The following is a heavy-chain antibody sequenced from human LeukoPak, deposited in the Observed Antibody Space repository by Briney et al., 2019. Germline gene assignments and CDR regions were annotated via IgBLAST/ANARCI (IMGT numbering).Heavy chain of an antibody. Sequence: PGGSLRLSCAASGFTFSDYYMNWIRQAPGKGLEWVSYISTTSSYTNYADSVKGRFTISRDNAKNSLYLQMNSLRAEDTAVYYCARDKTDYSSYDYWGQGTLVTVS. V-gene: IGHV3-11*06. CDR1: GFTFSDYY. J-gene: IGHJ4*02. CDR2: ISTTSSYT. D-gene: IGHD4-11*01. CDR3: ARDKTDYSSYDY.